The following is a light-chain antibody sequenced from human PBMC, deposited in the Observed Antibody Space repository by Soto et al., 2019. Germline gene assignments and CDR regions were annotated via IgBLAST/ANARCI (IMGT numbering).Light chain of an antibody. CDR3: QQYSSSPLT. CDR2: GAS. J-gene: IGKJ4*01. V-gene: IGKV3-20*01. Sequence: IVCTQAPGTLSLSPGERATLSCRASQSVRSSHLAWYQQKPGQAPRLIIYGASSRATGIPDRFSGSGSGTDFTLTISRMETEDFAVYYRQQYSSSPLTFGRGTQVDIK. CDR1: QSVRSSH.